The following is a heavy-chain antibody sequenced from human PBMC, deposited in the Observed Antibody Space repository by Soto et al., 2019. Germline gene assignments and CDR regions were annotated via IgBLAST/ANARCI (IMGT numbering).Heavy chain of an antibody. CDR2: IIPMFGTI. Sequence: QVQLVQSGAEVKKPGSSVKVSCKASGGTFSSYAISWVRQAPGQGPEWMGGIIPMFGTINYAQKFQGRVTITADKYPRTAYMERSSRRSEDTAVYYCPRGGELQAGHAYYGMAVWGHGTTVTVS. CDR1: GGTFSSYA. V-gene: IGHV1-69*06. J-gene: IGHJ6*02. D-gene: IGHD2-2*01. CDR3: PRGGELQAGHAYYGMAV.